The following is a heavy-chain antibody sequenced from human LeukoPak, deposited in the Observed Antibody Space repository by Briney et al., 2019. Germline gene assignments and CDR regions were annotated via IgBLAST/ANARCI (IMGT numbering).Heavy chain of an antibody. J-gene: IGHJ4*02. CDR2: ISAYNGNT. CDR1: GYTFTSYD. CDR3: ARVLKDSSGYYFLYYFDY. V-gene: IGHV1-18*01. Sequence: VASVKVSCKASGYTFTSYDISWVRQAPGQGLEWMGWISAYNGNTNYAQKLQGRVTMTTDISTSTAYMELRSLRSDDTAVYYCARVLKDSSGYYFLYYFDYWGQGTLVTVSS. D-gene: IGHD3-22*01.